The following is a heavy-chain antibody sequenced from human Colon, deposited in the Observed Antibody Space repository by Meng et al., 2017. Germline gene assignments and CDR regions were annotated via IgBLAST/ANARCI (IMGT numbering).Heavy chain of an antibody. CDR1: GGSISSSSYY. V-gene: IGHV4-39*07. J-gene: IGHJ4*01. CDR3: ARDRLRQLDF. CDR2: IYYSGST. D-gene: IGHD1-1*01. Sequence: QVQLQASGPGLVKPSETPSRTCTVSGGSISSSSYYWGWIRQPPGKGLEWIGSIYYSGSTYYNPSLKSRVTISVDTSKNQFSLRLTSVTAADTAVYYCARDRLRQLDFWGRGTLVTVSS.